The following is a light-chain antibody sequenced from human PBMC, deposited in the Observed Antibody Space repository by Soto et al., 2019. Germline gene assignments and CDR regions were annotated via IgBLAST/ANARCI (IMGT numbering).Light chain of an antibody. CDR1: QGISSY. V-gene: IGKV1-8*01. J-gene: IGKJ1*01. Sequence: AIRMTQSPSSLSASTGDRVTITCRASQGISSYLAWYQQKPGKDPKLLIYAASTLQSGVPSRFSGSGSGTDFTLTISCLQSEDFATYYCQQYYSYWTFGQGTKVDIK. CDR2: AAS. CDR3: QQYYSYWT.